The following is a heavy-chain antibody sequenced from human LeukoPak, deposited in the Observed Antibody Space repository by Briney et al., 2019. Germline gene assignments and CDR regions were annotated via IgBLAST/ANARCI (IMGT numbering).Heavy chain of an antibody. D-gene: IGHD3-22*01. J-gene: IGHJ4*02. CDR3: ARDYHDSSGHTYYFDN. V-gene: IGHV1-2*02. CDR1: GYTFSGYY. Sequence: ASVKVSCKASGYTFSGYYVHWVRQAPGHGLEWMGWINPNTGGTTYAQKFQGRVTMTRDTSISTAYMELSRLRSDDTAVYYCARDYHDSSGHTYYFDNWGQGTLVTVPS. CDR2: INPNTGGT.